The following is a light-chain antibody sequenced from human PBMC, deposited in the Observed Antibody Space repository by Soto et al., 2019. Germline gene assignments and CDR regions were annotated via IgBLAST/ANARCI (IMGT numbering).Light chain of an antibody. V-gene: IGKV3-20*01. CDR2: AAS. CDR3: QQDGR. Sequence: EMVLTQSPGTLSLSPGERATLSCSASQSVSSSYLAWYQPKPGQAPRLLIYAASTRATGITDMFSGSGSGKDFTITISRLETEDCAVYYCQQDGRFDQGTKVEIK. CDR1: QSVSSSY. J-gene: IGKJ1*01.